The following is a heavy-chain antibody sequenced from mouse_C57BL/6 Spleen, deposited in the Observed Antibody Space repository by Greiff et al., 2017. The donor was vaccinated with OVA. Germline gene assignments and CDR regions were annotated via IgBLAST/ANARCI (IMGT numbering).Heavy chain of an antibody. CDR3: ASYDYDGYYAMDY. J-gene: IGHJ4*01. V-gene: IGHV2-2*01. CDR2: IWRGGST. D-gene: IGHD2-4*01. Sequence: VQLQQSGPGLVQPSQSLSITCTVSGFSLTSYGVHWVRQSPGKGLEWLGVIWRGGSTDYNAAFISRLSISKDNSKSQVFFKMNSLQADDTAIYYCASYDYDGYYAMDYWGQGTSVTVSS. CDR1: GFSLTSYG.